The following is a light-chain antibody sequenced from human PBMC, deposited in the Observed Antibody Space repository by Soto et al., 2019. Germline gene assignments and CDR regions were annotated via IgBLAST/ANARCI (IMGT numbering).Light chain of an antibody. Sequence: EIVLTQSPGTLSLSPGERATLSCRASQSVSSSYLAWYQQKPGQAPRLLIYGASSRATGIPDRFSGSGSGTDFPLTISRLEPEDFGVYYCQPYGSSPWTFGQGTTVEIK. CDR2: GAS. J-gene: IGKJ1*01. CDR1: QSVSSSY. V-gene: IGKV3-20*01. CDR3: QPYGSSPWT.